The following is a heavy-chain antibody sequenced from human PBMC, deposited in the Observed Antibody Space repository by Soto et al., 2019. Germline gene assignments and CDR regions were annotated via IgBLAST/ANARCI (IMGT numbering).Heavy chain of an antibody. Sequence: GGSLRLSCAASGFTFSSYAMSWVRQAPGKGLEWVSAIGPGSYTKYADPVQGRFTISRDNAKNSLYLQMNSLRAEDTAVYYCARELDGLDVWGQGTTVTVSS. CDR3: ARELDGLDV. CDR2: IGPGSYT. V-gene: IGHV3-23*01. CDR1: GFTFSSYA. J-gene: IGHJ6*02.